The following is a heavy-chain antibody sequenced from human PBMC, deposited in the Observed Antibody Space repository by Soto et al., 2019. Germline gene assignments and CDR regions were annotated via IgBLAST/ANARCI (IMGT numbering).Heavy chain of an antibody. V-gene: IGHV1-69*06. CDR2: IIPIFGTA. Sequence: SVKVSCKASGGTFSSYAISWVRQAPGQGLEWMGGIIPIFGTANYAQKFQGRVTITADKSTSTAYMELSSLRSEDTAVYYCARSGSSGWYEVGYWGQGTLVTVSS. CDR1: GGTFSSYA. J-gene: IGHJ4*02. D-gene: IGHD6-19*01. CDR3: ARSGSSGWYEVGY.